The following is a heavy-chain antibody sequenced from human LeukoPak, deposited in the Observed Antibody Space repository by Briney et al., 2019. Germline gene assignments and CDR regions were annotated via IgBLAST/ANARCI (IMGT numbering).Heavy chain of an antibody. CDR3: ARDRDFWGYGGMDV. Sequence: GRSLRLSCVASGFNFSNHAMHWVRQTPGKGPECVAVIAYHGTNEYDADSVKGRFTTSRDNSKNRLYLQMKSLTPEDTAVYYCARDRDFWGYGGMDVWGQGTTVTVS. J-gene: IGHJ6*02. CDR1: GFNFSNHA. V-gene: IGHV3-30-3*01. CDR2: IAYHGTNE. D-gene: IGHD3-3*01.